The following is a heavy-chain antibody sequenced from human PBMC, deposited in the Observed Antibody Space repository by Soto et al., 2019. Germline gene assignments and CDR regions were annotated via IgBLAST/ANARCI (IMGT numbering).Heavy chain of an antibody. D-gene: IGHD3-10*01. CDR3: VRRGYGSNSLEF. CDR1: GYIFTGYF. CDR2: ITPNSGDT. Sequence: ASVKVSCKTSGYIFTGYFIHWVRQTPGQGLQWLGRITPNSGDTKYGQTFQGRVTLTRDTSASTAYMELRGLRADDTALYYCVRRGYGSNSLEFWGQGTLVTVSS. V-gene: IGHV1-2*06. J-gene: IGHJ4*01.